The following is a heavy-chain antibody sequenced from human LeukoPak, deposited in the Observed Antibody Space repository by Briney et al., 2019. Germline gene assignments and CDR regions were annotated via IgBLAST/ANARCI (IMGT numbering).Heavy chain of an antibody. J-gene: IGHJ6*02. Sequence: EASVKVSCKASGYTFTSYGISWVRQAPGQGLEWMGWISAYNGNTNYAQKLQGRVTMTTDTSTSTAYMELRSLRSDDTAVYYCARDDYDILTGLLNYYYGMDVWGQGTTVTVSS. CDR3: ARDDYDILTGLLNYYYGMDV. V-gene: IGHV1-18*01. D-gene: IGHD3-9*01. CDR2: ISAYNGNT. CDR1: GYTFTSYG.